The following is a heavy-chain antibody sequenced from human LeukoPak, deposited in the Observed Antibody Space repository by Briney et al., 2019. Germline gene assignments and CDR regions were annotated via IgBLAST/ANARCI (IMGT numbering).Heavy chain of an antibody. Sequence: GGSLRLSCAASGFTFSSYSMNWVRQAPGKGLEWVSSISTSSSYIYYADSVKGRFTISRDNARNSLYLQMNRLRAEDTAVYYCARDRWLQSEDYYMDVWGKGTTVTISS. CDR3: ARDRWLQSEDYYMDV. CDR2: ISTSSSYI. D-gene: IGHD5-24*01. CDR1: GFTFSSYS. J-gene: IGHJ6*03. V-gene: IGHV3-21*01.